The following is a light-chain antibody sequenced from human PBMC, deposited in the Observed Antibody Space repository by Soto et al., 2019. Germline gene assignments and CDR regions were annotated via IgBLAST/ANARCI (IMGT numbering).Light chain of an antibody. Sequence: QSALTQPASVSGSPGQSITISCAGTSSDVGVYDFVSWYQQHPGKAPKLLIYDVNNRPAGISNRFSGSESGNTASLTISGLQAEDEADYYCSSYTTSTTLVFGGGTKLTVL. CDR3: SSYTTSTTLV. CDR2: DVN. V-gene: IGLV2-14*03. J-gene: IGLJ2*01. CDR1: SSDVGVYDF.